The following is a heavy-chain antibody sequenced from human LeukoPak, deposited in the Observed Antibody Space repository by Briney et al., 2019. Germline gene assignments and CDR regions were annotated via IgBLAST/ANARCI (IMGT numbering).Heavy chain of an antibody. V-gene: IGHV1-3*01. CDR3: ALAVALYYFDY. Sequence: ASVKVSCKASGYTFTSYGISWVRQAPGQRLEWMGWINAGNGNTKYSQKFQGRVTITRDTSTSTAYMELSSLRSEDTAVCYCALAVALYYFDYWGQGTLVTVSS. CDR2: INAGNGNT. CDR1: GYTFTSYG. D-gene: IGHD6-19*01. J-gene: IGHJ4*02.